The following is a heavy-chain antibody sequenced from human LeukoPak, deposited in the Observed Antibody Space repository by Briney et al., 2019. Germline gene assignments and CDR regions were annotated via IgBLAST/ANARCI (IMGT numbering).Heavy chain of an antibody. J-gene: IGHJ4*02. CDR2: INHSGST. CDR3: ASHYDFWSGYYPRFDY. Sequence: SETLSLTCAVYGGSFSGYYWSWIRQPPGKGLEWIGEINHSGSTNYNPSLKSRVTISVDTSNNQFSLKLSSVTAADTAVYYCASHYDFWSGYYPRFDYWGQGTLVTVSS. V-gene: IGHV4-34*01. D-gene: IGHD3-3*01. CDR1: GGSFSGYY.